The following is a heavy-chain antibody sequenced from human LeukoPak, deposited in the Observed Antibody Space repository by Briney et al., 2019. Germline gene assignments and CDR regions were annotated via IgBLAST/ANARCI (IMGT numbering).Heavy chain of an antibody. D-gene: IGHD6-6*01. CDR2: ISSSSSYI. V-gene: IGHV3-21*01. Sequence: PGGSLRLSCAASGFTFSSYSMNWVRQAPGKGLEWVSSISSSSSYIYYADSVKGRFTISRDNAKNSLYLQMNSLRAEDTGVYYCAAQLARGVDYWGQGTLVTVSS. CDR1: GFTFSSYS. CDR3: AAQLARGVDY. J-gene: IGHJ4*02.